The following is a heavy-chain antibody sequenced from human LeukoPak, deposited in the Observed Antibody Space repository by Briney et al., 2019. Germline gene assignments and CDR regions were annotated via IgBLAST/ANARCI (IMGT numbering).Heavy chain of an antibody. CDR1: GFTLTKSW. J-gene: IGHJ4*02. CDR2: IKPDGGER. CDR3: VVGHYSSN. D-gene: IGHD3-22*01. V-gene: IGHV3-7*01. Sequence: PGGSLRLSCAASGFTLTKSWMSWVRQAPGKGLEWVANIKPDGGERKYVDSVKGRFTISTDNAKNSLYLQMNSLRAEDTAVYYCVVGHYSSNWGQGTLVTVSS.